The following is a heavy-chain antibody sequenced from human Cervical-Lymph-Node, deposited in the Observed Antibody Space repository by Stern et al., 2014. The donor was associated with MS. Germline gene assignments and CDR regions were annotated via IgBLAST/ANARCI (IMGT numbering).Heavy chain of an antibody. J-gene: IGHJ4*02. CDR1: GFTFSDCA. V-gene: IGHV3-30*01. Sequence: VQLVEAGGGVVQPGGSLRLSCAPSGFTFSDCAMHWVLPAPGKGLDWVAVISYEGRNKYYADSVKGRFTISRDNSKNTLYLQMNSLRAEDTAVYFCARDSVRYGDYSLFDYWGQGTRVTVSS. CDR3: ARDSVRYGDYSLFDY. D-gene: IGHD4-17*01. CDR2: ISYEGRNK.